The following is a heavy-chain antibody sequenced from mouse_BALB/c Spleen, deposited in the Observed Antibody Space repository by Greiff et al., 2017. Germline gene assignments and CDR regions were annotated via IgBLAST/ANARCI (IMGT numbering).Heavy chain of an antibody. V-gene: IGHV5-17*02. Sequence: EVMLVESGGGLVQPGGSRKLSCAASGFTFSSFGMHWVRQAPEKGLEWVAYISSGSSTIYSADTVKGRVTISRDNPKNTLFLQMTSLRSEDTAMYYCARGSNYYWFAYWGQGTLVTVSA. D-gene: IGHD2-5*01. CDR2: ISSGSSTI. J-gene: IGHJ3*01. CDR3: ARGSNYYWFAY. CDR1: GFTFSSFG.